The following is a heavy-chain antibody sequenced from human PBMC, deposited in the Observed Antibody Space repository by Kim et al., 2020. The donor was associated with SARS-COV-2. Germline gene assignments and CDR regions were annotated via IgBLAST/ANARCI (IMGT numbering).Heavy chain of an antibody. V-gene: IGHV1-3*01. CDR1: GYTFKSYP. J-gene: IGHJ4*02. Sequence: ASVMVSCKASGYTFKSYPIHWLRQAPGQRLEWMGWVNAANDETKYSQKFQGRVTITRDTSANTAYMDLRSLTFEDTAIYYCARDMNPTVYDYWGQGTLVT. CDR2: VNAANDET. CDR3: ARDMNPTVYDY. D-gene: IGHD4-4*01.